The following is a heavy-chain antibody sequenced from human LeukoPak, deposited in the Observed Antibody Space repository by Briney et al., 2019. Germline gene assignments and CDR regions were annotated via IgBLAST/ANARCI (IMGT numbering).Heavy chain of an antibody. CDR3: ARDNPYVWGSYPARASFDI. CDR2: IKQDGSEK. Sequence: GGSLRLSCAASGFTFSSYAMSWARQAPGKGLERVANIKQDGSEKYYVDSVKGRFTISRDNAKNSLYLQMNSLRAEDTAVYYCARDNPYVWGSYPARASFDIWGQGTMVTVSS. J-gene: IGHJ3*02. V-gene: IGHV3-7*01. CDR1: GFTFSSYA. D-gene: IGHD3-16*01.